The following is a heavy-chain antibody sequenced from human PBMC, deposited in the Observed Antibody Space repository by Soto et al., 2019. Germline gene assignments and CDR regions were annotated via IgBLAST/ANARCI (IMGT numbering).Heavy chain of an antibody. CDR3: ARHPPSWNYYDSSGSQAQV. D-gene: IGHD3-22*01. CDR2: IYYSGST. J-gene: IGHJ4*02. CDR1: GGSISSYY. Sequence: SETLSLTCTVSGGSISSYYWSWIRQPPGKGLEWIVYIYYSGSTNYNPSLKSRVTISVDTSKNQFSLKLSSVTAADTAVYYCARHPPSWNYYDSSGSQAQVWGQGTLVTGAS. V-gene: IGHV4-59*01.